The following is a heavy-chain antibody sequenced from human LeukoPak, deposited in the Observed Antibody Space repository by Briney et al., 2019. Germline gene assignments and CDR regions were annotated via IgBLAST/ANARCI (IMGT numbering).Heavy chain of an antibody. CDR2: INHSGST. CDR3: ARGYCTGGVCYPPYFDY. CDR1: GGSFSGYY. Sequence: PSGTLSLTCAVYGGSFSGYYWSWIRQPPGKGLEWIGEINHSGSTNYNPSLKSRVTISVDTSKNQFSLKLSSVTAADTAVYYCARGYCTGGVCYPPYFDYWGQGTLVTVSS. J-gene: IGHJ4*02. V-gene: IGHV4-34*01. D-gene: IGHD2-8*02.